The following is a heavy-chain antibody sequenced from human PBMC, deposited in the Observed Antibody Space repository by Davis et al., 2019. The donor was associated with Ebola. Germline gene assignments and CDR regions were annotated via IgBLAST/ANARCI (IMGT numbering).Heavy chain of an antibody. CDR3: YGVPAYYYGMDV. CDR1: GGSISTENYH. D-gene: IGHD5-12*01. Sequence: MPSETLSLTCTVSGGSISTENYHWGWIRQPPGKGLEWIESIYYSGSTYYNPSLKSRVTISVDTSKNQFSLKLSSVTAADTAVYYGYGVPAYYYGMDVWGKGTTVTVSS. J-gene: IGHJ6*04. V-gene: IGHV4-39*01. CDR2: IYYSGST.